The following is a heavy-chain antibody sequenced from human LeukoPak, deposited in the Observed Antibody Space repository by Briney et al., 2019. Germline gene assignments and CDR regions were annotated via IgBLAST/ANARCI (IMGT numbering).Heavy chain of an antibody. Sequence: GGSLRLSCAASGFTLSSYPMNWVRQAPGKGLEWVSYISSSSTIYYTDSVQGRFTISRDNAKNSLYLQMKGLRAEDTAVYYCARGIRPDYWGQGTLVTVSS. CDR2: ISSSSTI. CDR1: GFTLSSYP. V-gene: IGHV3-48*01. J-gene: IGHJ4*02. CDR3: ARGIRPDY.